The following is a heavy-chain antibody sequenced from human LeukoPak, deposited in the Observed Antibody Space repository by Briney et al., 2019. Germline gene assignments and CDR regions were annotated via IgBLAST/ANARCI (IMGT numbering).Heavy chain of an antibody. CDR1: GYTFTGYY. J-gene: IGHJ6*02. D-gene: IGHD7-27*01. CDR2: INPNSGGT. Sequence: ASVKVSCKASGYTFTGYYMHWVRQAPGQGREWMGWINPNSGGTNYAQKFQGRVTMTRDTSISTAYMELSRLRSDDTAVYYCARGANWDYYYYGMDVWGQGTTVTVSS. CDR3: ARGANWDYYYYGMDV. V-gene: IGHV1-2*02.